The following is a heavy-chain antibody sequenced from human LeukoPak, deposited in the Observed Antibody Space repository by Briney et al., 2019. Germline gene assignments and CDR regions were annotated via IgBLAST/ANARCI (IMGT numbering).Heavy chain of an antibody. CDR2: ISWNSGSI. CDR3: AKGDYGSRGSSRFDY. Sequence: SLRVYCAASGFTFADYAMHWVRQAPGKGLERVSGISWNSGSIGYADSVKGRFTISRGNAKNSLNPQMNSLRAEDMALYYCAKGDYGSRGSSRFDYWGQGTLVTVSS. J-gene: IGHJ4*02. D-gene: IGHD1-26*01. V-gene: IGHV3-9*03. CDR1: GFTFADYA.